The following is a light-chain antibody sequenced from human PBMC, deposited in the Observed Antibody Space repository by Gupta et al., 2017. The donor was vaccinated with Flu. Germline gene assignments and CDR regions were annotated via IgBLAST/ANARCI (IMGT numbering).Light chain of an antibody. J-gene: IGLJ3*02. CDR1: ALASHY. CDR2: YDR. V-gene: IGLV3-25*02. Sequence: YELTQPPSVSVSPGQTARLTCSGDALASHYAYGYQQKPGLPPVLILYYDRRRASGVPERFSGSNSGTTATFTISGVQPGDEADYYCHSADTSGYSWVFGGGTKLTVL. CDR3: HSADTSGYSWV.